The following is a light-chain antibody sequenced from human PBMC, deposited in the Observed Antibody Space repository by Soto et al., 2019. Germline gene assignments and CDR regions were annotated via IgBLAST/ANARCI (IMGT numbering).Light chain of an antibody. CDR1: QTISSW. V-gene: IGKV1-5*03. CDR3: QHYNSYSEA. J-gene: IGKJ1*01. CDR2: KAS. Sequence: DIQXTQSPSXXXXWXVXXVXITFRASQTISSWLSWYQQKPGKAPKLLIYKASTLKSGVPSRFSGSGSGTEFTLTISSLQPDDFATYYCQHYNSYSEAFGQGTKVDIK.